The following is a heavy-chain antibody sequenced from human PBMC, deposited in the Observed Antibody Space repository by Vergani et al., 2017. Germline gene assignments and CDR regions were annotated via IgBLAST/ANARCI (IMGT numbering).Heavy chain of an antibody. CDR1: GFTLSNYD. CDR3: AKHFRGWGSNY. J-gene: IGHJ4*02. CDR2: IQFDGSNQ. D-gene: IGHD3-16*01. Sequence: QVQLVESGGGVVLRGVSLRLSCATSGFTLSNYDMHWIRQWPCKGREFVTFIQFDGSNQYYADSVKGRFTLSRDFSKNTLILQMNSLRTDDTPTDYCAKHFRGWGSNYGGQGTQVIVSS. V-gene: IGHV3-30*02.